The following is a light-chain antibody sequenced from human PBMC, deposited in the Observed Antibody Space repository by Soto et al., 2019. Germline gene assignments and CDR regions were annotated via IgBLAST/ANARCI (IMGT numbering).Light chain of an antibody. CDR1: QSVSSSY. V-gene: IGKV3-20*01. CDR3: QQYRSSPNT. J-gene: IGKJ5*01. Sequence: EIVLTQSPGTLSLSTGERATLSCRASQSVSSSYLAWYQQKPGQAPTLLIYGASSRATGIPDRFSGSGSGTDFTLTISRLEPEDFAVHYCQQYRSSPNTFGQGTRLEIK. CDR2: GAS.